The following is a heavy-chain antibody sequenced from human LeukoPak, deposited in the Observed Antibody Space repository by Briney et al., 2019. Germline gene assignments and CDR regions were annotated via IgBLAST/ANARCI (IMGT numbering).Heavy chain of an antibody. CDR2: IVGNGGST. CDR1: GFTFSSYA. V-gene: IGHV3-23*01. J-gene: IGHJ4*02. D-gene: IGHD1-26*01. Sequence: GGSLRLSCAASGFTFSSYAMSWIRQAPGKGLEWVSAIVGNGGSTYYADSVKGRFTISRDNSKNTLYLQMNSLRAEDTAVYYCAKPKSGSYPGYYFDYWGQRTLVTVSS. CDR3: AKPKSGSYPGYYFDY.